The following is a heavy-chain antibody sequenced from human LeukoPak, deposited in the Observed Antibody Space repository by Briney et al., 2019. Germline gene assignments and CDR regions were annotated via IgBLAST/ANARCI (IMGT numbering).Heavy chain of an antibody. D-gene: IGHD3-22*01. CDR3: AKSYDSSGYYLDYYYGMDV. CDR2: ISYDGSNK. Sequence: PGRSLRLSCAASGFTFSSYGMHWVRQAPGKGLEWVAVISYDGSNKYYADSVKGRFTISRDNSKSTLYLQMNSLRAEDTAVYYCAKSYDSSGYYLDYYYGMDVWGQGTTVTVSS. J-gene: IGHJ6*02. CDR1: GFTFSSYG. V-gene: IGHV3-30*18.